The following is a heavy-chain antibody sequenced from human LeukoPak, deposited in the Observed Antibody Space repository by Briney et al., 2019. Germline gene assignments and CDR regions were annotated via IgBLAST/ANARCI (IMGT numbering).Heavy chain of an antibody. J-gene: IGHJ4*02. CDR1: GGSFSGYY. V-gene: IGHV4-34*01. D-gene: IGHD6-13*01. CDR2: ISHSGST. Sequence: PSETLSLTCAVYGGSFSGYYWSWIRQPPGKGLEWIGEISHSGSTNYNPSLKSRVTISVDTSKNQFSLKLSSVTAADTAVYYCASRRAAAARIDYFDYWGQGTQVTVSS. CDR3: ASRRAAAARIDYFDY.